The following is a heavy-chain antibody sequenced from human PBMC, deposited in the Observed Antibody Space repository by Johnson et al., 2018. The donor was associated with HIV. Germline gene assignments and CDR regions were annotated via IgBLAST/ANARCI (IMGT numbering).Heavy chain of an antibody. CDR1: GFIFDDYT. CDR3: AKDTSRDDAFDI. CDR2: ISWDGRKT. V-gene: IGHV3-43*01. Sequence: VQLVESGGVVVQPGGSLRLSCAASGFIFDDYTMHWVRQAPGQGLEGVSLISWDGRKTYYGDSVKGRFTISRDNSKNSLYLQMNSLRSEDSALYYWAKDTSRDDAFDIWGQGTMVTVAA. J-gene: IGHJ3*02. D-gene: IGHD2-2*01.